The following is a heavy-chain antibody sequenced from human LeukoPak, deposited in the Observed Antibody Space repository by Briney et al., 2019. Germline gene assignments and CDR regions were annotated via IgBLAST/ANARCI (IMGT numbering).Heavy chain of an antibody. D-gene: IGHD3-16*02. J-gene: IGHJ4*02. CDR2: MNPNSGNT. V-gene: IGHV1-8*02. CDR1: GYTFTGYY. Sequence: ASVKVSCKASGYTFTGYYMHWVRQAPGQGLEWMGWMNPNSGNTGYAQKFQGRVTMTRNTSISTAYMELSSLRSEDTAVYYCARATFGGVIVYWGQGTLVTVSS. CDR3: ARATFGGVIVY.